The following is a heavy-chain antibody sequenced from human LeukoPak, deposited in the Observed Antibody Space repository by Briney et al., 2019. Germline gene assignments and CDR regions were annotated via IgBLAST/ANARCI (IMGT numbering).Heavy chain of an antibody. CDR1: GGSFSGYY. Sequence: SETLSLTCAVYGGSFSGYYWSWIRQPPGKGLEWIGEINHSGSTNYNPSLKSRVTMSVDTSKNQFSLKLSSVTAADTAVYYCARVRWGGYDPDWGQGTLVTVSS. D-gene: IGHD5-12*01. J-gene: IGHJ4*02. V-gene: IGHV4-34*01. CDR3: ARVRWGGYDPD. CDR2: INHSGST.